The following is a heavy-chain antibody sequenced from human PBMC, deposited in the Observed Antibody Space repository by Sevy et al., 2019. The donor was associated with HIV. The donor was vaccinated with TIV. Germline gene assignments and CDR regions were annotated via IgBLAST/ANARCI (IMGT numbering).Heavy chain of an antibody. Sequence: GGSLRLSCAASGFTFSSYSMNWVRQAPGKGLEWVANIKVDGSEKYYVDSVKGRFTISRDNAKNSLYLQMNSLRAEDTAVYYCARDCSSTRCLWGMDVWGQGTTVTVSS. J-gene: IGHJ6*02. CDR3: ARDCSSTRCLWGMDV. CDR1: GFTFSSYS. V-gene: IGHV3-7*03. D-gene: IGHD2-2*01. CDR2: IKVDGSEK.